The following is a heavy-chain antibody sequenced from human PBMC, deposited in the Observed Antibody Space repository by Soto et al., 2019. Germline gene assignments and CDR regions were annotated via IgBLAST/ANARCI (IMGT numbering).Heavy chain of an antibody. D-gene: IGHD3-22*01. J-gene: IGHJ6*02. Sequence: RGSLRLSCAASGFTLSSYGMHWFRQAPGKGLEWVAITWYDGSNKQYADSVKGRFTISRDNSKNTLYLQVNSLRAEDTAVYYCARELYYDSSGNSYYYYGMDVWGQGTTVTVSS. CDR2: TWYDGSNK. CDR3: ARELYYDSSGNSYYYYGMDV. V-gene: IGHV3-33*01. CDR1: GFTLSSYG.